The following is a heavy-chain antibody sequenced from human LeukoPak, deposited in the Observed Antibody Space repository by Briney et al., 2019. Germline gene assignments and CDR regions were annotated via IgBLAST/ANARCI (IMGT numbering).Heavy chain of an antibody. Sequence: GGSLRLSCAAAGFSFSTYAMHWVRQAPGKGLEWVAKIKQDGSEKYYVDSVKGRFTISRDNAKNSLYLQMNSLRAEDTAVYYCARDWGIAVAPNWFDPWGQGTLVTVSS. CDR3: ARDWGIAVAPNWFDP. J-gene: IGHJ5*02. CDR1: GFSFSTYA. CDR2: IKQDGSEK. D-gene: IGHD6-19*01. V-gene: IGHV3-7*01.